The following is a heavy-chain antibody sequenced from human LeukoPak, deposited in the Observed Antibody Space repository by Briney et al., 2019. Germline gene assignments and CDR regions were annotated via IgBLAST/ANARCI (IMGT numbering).Heavy chain of an antibody. J-gene: IGHJ5*02. CDR1: GFTFDDYA. CDR3: ARNAPYFDSSTYYYNWFDP. V-gene: IGHV3-23*01. Sequence: GGSLRLSCAASGFTFDDYAMHWVRQAPGKGLEWVSSISGSGGSTYHADSVKGRFTISRDSSKNTLYLQMDSLRAEDTAVYYCARNAPYFDSSTYYYNWFDPWGQGTLVTVSS. CDR2: ISGSGGST. D-gene: IGHD3-22*01.